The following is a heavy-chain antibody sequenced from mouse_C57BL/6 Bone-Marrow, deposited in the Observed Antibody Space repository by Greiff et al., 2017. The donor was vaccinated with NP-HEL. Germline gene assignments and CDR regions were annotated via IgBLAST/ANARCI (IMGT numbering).Heavy chain of an antibody. CDR2: IYPGDGDT. CDR1: GYAFSSSC. V-gene: IGHV1-82*01. D-gene: IGHD2-3*01. CDR3: ARFDGYFYFDY. Sequence: VQLQQSGPELVQPGASVSISCKASGYAFSSSCINWVKQRPGKGLEWIGRIYPGDGDTNYNGKFKGKATLTADKSSSTAYMQLSSLTSEDSAVYFCARFDGYFYFDYWGQGTTLTVSS. J-gene: IGHJ2*01.